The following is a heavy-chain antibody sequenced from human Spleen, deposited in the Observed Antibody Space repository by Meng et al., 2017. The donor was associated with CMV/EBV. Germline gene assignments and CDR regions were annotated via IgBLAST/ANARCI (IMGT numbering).Heavy chain of an antibody. Sequence: TCTVSGGSISSGGYYWSWIRQHPGRGLEWIGYIYYSGSTYYNPSLKSRVTISVDTSKNQFSLKLSSVTAADTAVYYCARDWGGNGFDYWGQGTLVTVSS. J-gene: IGHJ4*02. D-gene: IGHD4-23*01. CDR2: IYYSGST. CDR3: ARDWGGNGFDY. V-gene: IGHV4-31*03. CDR1: GGSISSGGYY.